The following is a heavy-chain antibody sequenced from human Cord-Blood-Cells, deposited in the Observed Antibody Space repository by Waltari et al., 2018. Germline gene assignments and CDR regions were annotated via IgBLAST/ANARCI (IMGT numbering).Heavy chain of an antibody. CDR3: ARGFNWGWDAFDI. CDR2: IYYSGST. J-gene: IGHJ3*02. Sequence: QVQLQESGPGLVKPSETLSLTCTVSGGSISSHYRSWIRQPPGKGLEWIGYIYYSGSTNYNPSLKSRVTISVDTSKNQFSLKLSSVTAADTAVYYCARGFNWGWDAFDIWGQGTMVTVSS. V-gene: IGHV4-59*11. D-gene: IGHD7-27*01. CDR1: GGSISSHY.